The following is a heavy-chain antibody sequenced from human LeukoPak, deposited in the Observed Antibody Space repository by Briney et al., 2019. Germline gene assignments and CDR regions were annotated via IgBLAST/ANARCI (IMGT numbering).Heavy chain of an antibody. J-gene: IGHJ4*02. CDR2: ILHDGSNK. CDR3: AKDQYSAEGASDY. Sequence: GGSLRLSCAASGFTFSSYGMHWVRQAPGKGLEWVAVILHDGSNKYYADSVKGRFTISRDNSKNTLYLQMNSLRGEDTAVYYCAKDQYSAEGASDYWGQGTLVTVSS. CDR1: GFTFSSYG. V-gene: IGHV3-30*18. D-gene: IGHD5-12*01.